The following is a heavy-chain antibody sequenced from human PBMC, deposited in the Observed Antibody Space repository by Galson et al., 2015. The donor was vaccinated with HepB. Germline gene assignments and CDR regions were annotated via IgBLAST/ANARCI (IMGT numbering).Heavy chain of an antibody. J-gene: IGHJ6*02. Sequence: SLRLSCAASGFTVSSYAMHWVRQAPGKGLEWVAVISYDGSNKYYADSVKGRFTISRDNSKNTLYLQMNSLRAEDTAVYYCARSQWLRFLEMDVWGQGTTVTVSS. CDR2: ISYDGSNK. V-gene: IGHV3-30-3*01. D-gene: IGHD3-3*01. CDR3: ARSQWLRFLEMDV. CDR1: GFTVSSYA.